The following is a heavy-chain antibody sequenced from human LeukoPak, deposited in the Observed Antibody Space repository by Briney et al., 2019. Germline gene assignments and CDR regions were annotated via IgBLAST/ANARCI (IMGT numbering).Heavy chain of an antibody. V-gene: IGHV3-21*05. CDR3: ARDFGRWFIDY. CDR2: INPSSSDK. D-gene: IGHD4-23*01. CDR1: GFTFRTYS. J-gene: IGHJ4*02. Sequence: GGSLRLSCAVSGFTFRTYSMNWVRQAPGKGLEWISYINPSSSDKYYADSVKGRFTISRDNAKNSLYLQMNSLRAEDTAVYYCARDFGRWFIDYWGRGTLVTVSS.